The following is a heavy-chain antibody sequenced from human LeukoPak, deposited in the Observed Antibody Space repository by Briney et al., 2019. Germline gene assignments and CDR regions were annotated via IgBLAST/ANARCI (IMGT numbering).Heavy chain of an antibody. D-gene: IGHD6-6*01. J-gene: IGHJ4*02. CDR3: ATDRGRGSSFDY. V-gene: IGHV4-59*08. Sequence: SETLSLTCTVSGGSISSYYWSWIRQPPGKGLEWIGYIYYSGSTNYNPSLKSRVTISVDTSKNQFSLKLSSVTAADTAVYCCATDRGRGSSFDYWGQGALVTVSS. CDR1: GGSISSYY. CDR2: IYYSGST.